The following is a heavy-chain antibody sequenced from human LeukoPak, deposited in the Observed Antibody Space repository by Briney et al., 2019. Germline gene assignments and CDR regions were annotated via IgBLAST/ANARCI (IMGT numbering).Heavy chain of an antibody. Sequence: GGSLRLSCAASGFTFSSYGMHWVRQAPGKGLEWVAVISYDGSNKYYADSVKGRFTISRDNSKNTLYLQMNSLRAEDTAVYYCAKDPTNYVDTAIPIGYWGQGTLVTVSS. D-gene: IGHD5-18*01. CDR3: AKDPTNYVDTAIPIGY. CDR2: ISYDGSNK. CDR1: GFTFSSYG. J-gene: IGHJ4*02. V-gene: IGHV3-30*18.